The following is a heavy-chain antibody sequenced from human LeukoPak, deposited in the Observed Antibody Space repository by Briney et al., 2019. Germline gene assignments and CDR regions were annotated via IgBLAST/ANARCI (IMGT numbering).Heavy chain of an antibody. CDR1: GYNFTSYD. Sequence: ASVKVSCKATGYNFTSYDISWVRQAPGQGLEWMGWSSAYNGNTNYAQKLQGRVTMTTDTSTSTAYMELRSLRSDDTAVYYCARVGVVVPAATHNWFDPWGQGTLVTVSS. CDR2: SSAYNGNT. D-gene: IGHD2-2*01. CDR3: ARVGVVVPAATHNWFDP. J-gene: IGHJ5*02. V-gene: IGHV1-18*01.